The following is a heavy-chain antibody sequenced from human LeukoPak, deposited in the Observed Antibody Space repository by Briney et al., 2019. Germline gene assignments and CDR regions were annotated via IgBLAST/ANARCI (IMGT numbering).Heavy chain of an antibody. J-gene: IGHJ2*01. CDR1: GYSISSGYY. Sequence: SETLSLTCAVSGYSISSGYYWGWIRQPPGRGLEWIGSIYHSGSTYYNPSLKSRVTISVDTSKNQFSLKLSSVTAADTAVYYCARQGSGWYFDLWGRGTLVTVSS. CDR3: ARQGSGWYFDL. V-gene: IGHV4-38-2*01. CDR2: IYHSGST.